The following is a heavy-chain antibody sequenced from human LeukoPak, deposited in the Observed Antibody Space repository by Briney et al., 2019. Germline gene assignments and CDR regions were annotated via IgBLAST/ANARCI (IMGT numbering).Heavy chain of an antibody. V-gene: IGHV3-23*01. Sequence: GGSLRLSCAASGFSFNIYSMYWVRHAPGKRLVEFSIINSAVESKYYVDSVKGRFSIYRDNYKKELYLQMNRLRAEDTAVYFCAKDCHCTSSCHFCGYMDVWGKGTTVTVSS. CDR1: GFSFNIYS. D-gene: IGHD2-8*01. J-gene: IGHJ6*03. CDR3: AKDCHCTSSCHFCGYMDV. CDR2: INSAVESK.